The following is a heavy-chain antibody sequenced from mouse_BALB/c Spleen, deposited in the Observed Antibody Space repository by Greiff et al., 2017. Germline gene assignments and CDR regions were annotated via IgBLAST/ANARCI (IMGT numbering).Heavy chain of an antibody. J-gene: IGHJ2*01. V-gene: IGHV1-4*01. Sequence: VKLVESGAELARPGASVKMSCKASGYTFTSYTMHWVKQRPGQGLEWIGYINPSSGYTNYNQKFKDKATLTADKSSSTAYMQLSSLTSEDSAVYYCARWDGYGGYFDYWGQGTTLTVSS. D-gene: IGHD2-2*01. CDR2: INPSSGYT. CDR3: ARWDGYGGYFDY. CDR1: GYTFTSYT.